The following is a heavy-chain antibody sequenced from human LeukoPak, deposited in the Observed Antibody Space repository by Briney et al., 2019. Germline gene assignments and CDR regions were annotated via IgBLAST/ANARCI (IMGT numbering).Heavy chain of an antibody. CDR1: GGSIRTDGSY. D-gene: IGHD1-26*01. Sequence: SETLSLTCTVSGGSIRTDGSYWAWVRQPPGKGLEWIGSIYIDGITHYNSSLQSRVTLSIDTSNNHFSLRLTSVTAADTAVFYCARLFTRAWEYCYGMDVWGQGTAVTVSS. CDR3: ARLFTRAWEYCYGMDV. CDR2: IYIDGIT. J-gene: IGHJ6*02. V-gene: IGHV4-39*02.